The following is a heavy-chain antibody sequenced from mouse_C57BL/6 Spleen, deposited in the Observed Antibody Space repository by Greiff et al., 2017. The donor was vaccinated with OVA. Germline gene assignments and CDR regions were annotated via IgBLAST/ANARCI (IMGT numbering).Heavy chain of an antibody. CDR2: IDPETGGT. CDR3: TRRGYGNQYYFDY. CDR1: GYTFTDYE. Sequence: VKLMESGAELVRPGASVTLSCKASGYTFTDYEMHWVKQTPVHGLEWIGAIDPETGGTAYNQKFKGKAILTADKSSSTAYMELRSLTSEDSAVYYCTRRGYGNQYYFDYWGQGTTLTVSS. D-gene: IGHD2-10*02. V-gene: IGHV1-15*01. J-gene: IGHJ2*01.